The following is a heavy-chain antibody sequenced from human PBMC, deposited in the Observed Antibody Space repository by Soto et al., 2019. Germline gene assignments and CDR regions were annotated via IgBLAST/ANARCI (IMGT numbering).Heavy chain of an antibody. CDR3: ARHFVDTAMVRSPLEDNWFDP. CDR2: IYYSGST. D-gene: IGHD5-18*01. J-gene: IGHJ5*02. V-gene: IGHV4-39*01. Sequence: QLQLQESGPGLVKPSETLSLTCTVSGGSISSSSYYWGWIRQPPGKGLEWIGRIYYSGSTYYNPSLKSRVTLSVDTSKNQFSLKLSSVTAADTAVYYCARHFVDTAMVRSPLEDNWFDPWGQGTLVTVSS. CDR1: GGSISSSSYY.